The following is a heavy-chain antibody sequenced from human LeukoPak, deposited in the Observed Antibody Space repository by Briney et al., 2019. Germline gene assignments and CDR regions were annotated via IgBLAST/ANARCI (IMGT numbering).Heavy chain of an antibody. CDR1: GFTFSSYS. D-gene: IGHD6-13*01. CDR2: ISSGGTYI. J-gene: IGHJ3*02. V-gene: IGHV3-21*01. Sequence: GGSLRLSCAASGFTFSSYSMNWVRQAPGKGLEWVSSISSGGTYIYYGDSLKGRFTISRDNAKNSLYLQMNSLRAEDTAVYYCARRVASANDAFDIWGQGTMVTVSS. CDR3: ARRVASANDAFDI.